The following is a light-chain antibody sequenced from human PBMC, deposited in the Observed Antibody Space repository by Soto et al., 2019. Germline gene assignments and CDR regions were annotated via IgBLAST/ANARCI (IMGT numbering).Light chain of an antibody. V-gene: IGKV3-15*01. CDR3: QQYNNWPPWT. J-gene: IGKJ1*01. Sequence: EIVMTQSPATLSVSPGERATLSCRASQSVSSNLAWYQQKHGQAPRLLIYGASTRAAGIPARFSGSGAGTEFTLIISSLQSEDFAVYYCQQYNNWPPWTFGQGTKVEIK. CDR1: QSVSSN. CDR2: GAS.